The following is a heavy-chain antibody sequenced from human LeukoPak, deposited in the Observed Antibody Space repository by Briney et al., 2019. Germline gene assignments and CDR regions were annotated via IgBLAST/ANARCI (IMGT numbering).Heavy chain of an antibody. CDR2: ISSSSRYI. CDR3: ASAHSWIDRGAFDY. V-gene: IGHV3-21*01. CDR1: GFTLSSYS. D-gene: IGHD1-1*01. Sequence: PGGSLRLSCAASGFTLSSYSMNWVRQAPGKGLDGVSSISSSSRYIYYADSVKGRFTISADNAKNSLYLQMDSLRAEDTAVYYCASAHSWIDRGAFDYWGQGTLVTVSS. J-gene: IGHJ4*02.